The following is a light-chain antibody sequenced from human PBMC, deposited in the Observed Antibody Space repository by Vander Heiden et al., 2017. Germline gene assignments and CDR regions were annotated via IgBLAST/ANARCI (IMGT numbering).Light chain of an antibody. Sequence: IPLTQSPSFLSASVGASVTIPCRASQGISSYLAWYQQKPGKAPKLLIYAASTLQSGVPSRFSGSGSGTEFTLTISSLQPEDFATYYCQQLNSYPLFTFGPGTKVDIK. V-gene: IGKV1-9*01. J-gene: IGKJ3*01. CDR2: AAS. CDR1: QGISSY. CDR3: QQLNSYPLFT.